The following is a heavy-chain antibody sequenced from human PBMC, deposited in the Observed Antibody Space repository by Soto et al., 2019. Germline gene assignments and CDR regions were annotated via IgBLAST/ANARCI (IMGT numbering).Heavy chain of an antibody. D-gene: IGHD5-18*01. V-gene: IGHV3-9*01. J-gene: IGHJ4*02. CDR2: ISWNSGSI. Sequence: EVQLVESGGGLVQPGRSPRLSCAASGFTFEDYAMHWVRQGPGMGLEWVSGISWNSGSIDYADSVKGRFTISRDNAKNSLYLQINSLRIEDTAFYYCARGYSYEGVSYFDYWGQGALVTVSS. CDR1: GFTFEDYA. CDR3: ARGYSYEGVSYFDY.